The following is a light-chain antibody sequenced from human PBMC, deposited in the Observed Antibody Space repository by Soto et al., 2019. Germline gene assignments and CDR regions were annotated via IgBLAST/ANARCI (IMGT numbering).Light chain of an antibody. Sequence: IHMTQSPSSLSASVGDRVTITCRASQRITTYLNWYQQKPGKAPKLLISTAATLQGGVPSRFSGSGSGTDFTLPITTLQPEDFATYSCQQSYSTPYTFGQGTKLEIK. V-gene: IGKV1-39*01. J-gene: IGKJ2*01. CDR2: TAA. CDR3: QQSYSTPYT. CDR1: QRITTY.